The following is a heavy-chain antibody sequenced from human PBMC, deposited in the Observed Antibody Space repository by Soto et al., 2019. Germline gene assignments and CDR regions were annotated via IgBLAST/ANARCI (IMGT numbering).Heavy chain of an antibody. CDR2: INAGNGNT. CDR3: ATDQAMIFGFDY. J-gene: IGHJ4*02. Sequence: ASVKVSCKASGYTFTSYAMHWVRQAPGQRLEWMGWINAGNGNTKYSQKFQGRVTITRDTSASTAYMELSSLRSEDTAVYYCATDQAMIFGFDYWGQGTLVTVSS. V-gene: IGHV1-3*01. D-gene: IGHD3-22*01. CDR1: GYTFTSYA.